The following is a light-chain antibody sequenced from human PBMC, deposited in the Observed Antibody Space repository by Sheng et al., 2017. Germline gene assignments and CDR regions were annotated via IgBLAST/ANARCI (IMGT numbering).Light chain of an antibody. V-gene: IGKV3-20*01. CDR1: QSVSSSY. CDR2: GAS. J-gene: IGKJ2*01. Sequence: EIVLTQSPGTLSLSPGERATLSCRASQSVSSSYLAWYQQKPGQAPRLLIYGASSRATGIPDRFSGSGSGTDFTLTISRLEPEDFAVYYCQQKERSPPMYTFGQGTKLEIK. CDR3: QQKERSPPMYT.